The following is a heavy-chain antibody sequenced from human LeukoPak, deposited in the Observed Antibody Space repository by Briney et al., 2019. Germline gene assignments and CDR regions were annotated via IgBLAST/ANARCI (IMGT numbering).Heavy chain of an antibody. CDR2: IYYSGST. CDR3: ARHPDSSGYYSGYYYMDV. J-gene: IGHJ6*03. D-gene: IGHD3-22*01. Sequence: SETLSLTCTVSGYSISSGYYWGWIRQPPGKGLERIGSIYYSGSTYYNPSLKSRVTISVDKSKNRFSLKLSSVTAADTAVYYCARHPDSSGYYSGYYYMDVWGEGTTVTVSS. CDR1: GYSISSGYY. V-gene: IGHV4-38-2*02.